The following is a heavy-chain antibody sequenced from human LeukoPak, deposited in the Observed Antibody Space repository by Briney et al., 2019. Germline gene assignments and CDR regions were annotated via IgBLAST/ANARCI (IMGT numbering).Heavy chain of an antibody. CDR3: AKRPGYSDY. V-gene: IGHV3-23*01. Sequence: GGSLRLSCAASGFTFSNYAMSWVRQAPGKGLEWVSSISGGGGTTYYADSVKGRFTISRENSKNTLYLQMNSLRAEDTAVYYCAKRPGYSDYWGQGTLVTVSS. J-gene: IGHJ4*02. CDR2: ISGGGGTT. CDR1: GFTFSNYA.